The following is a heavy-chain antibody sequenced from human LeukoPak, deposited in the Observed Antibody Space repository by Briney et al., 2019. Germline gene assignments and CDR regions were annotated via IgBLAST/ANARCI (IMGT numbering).Heavy chain of an antibody. Sequence: GGSLRLSCAASGFTFSDHYMHWVRQAPGKGLEWVAFIRYDGSNKYYADSVKGRFTISRDNSKNTLYLQMGSLRAEDMAVYYCARGRGYSYGTANWFDPWGQGTLVTVSS. CDR1: GFTFSDHY. V-gene: IGHV3-30*02. CDR3: ARGRGYSYGTANWFDP. D-gene: IGHD5-18*01. J-gene: IGHJ5*02. CDR2: IRYDGSNK.